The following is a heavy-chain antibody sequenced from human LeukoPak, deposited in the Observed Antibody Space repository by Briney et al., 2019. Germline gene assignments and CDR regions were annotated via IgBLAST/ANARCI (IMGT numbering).Heavy chain of an antibody. V-gene: IGHV4-34*01. CDR1: GGCFCGYT. Sequence: PSRTLCLTCAVYGGCFCGYTCGCIRDPPEEGGERGWEINLRVNTHYKPSLKSGVTISGDTSKSQFSLKLSSVTAADTAVYFCARVGYSYVINDWSRTGLGAYPTKYYYHMDVWGKGTTVTVSS. CDR3: ARVGYSYVINDWSRTGLGAYPTKYYYHMDV. CDR2: INLRVNT. D-gene: IGHD5-18*01. J-gene: IGHJ6*03.